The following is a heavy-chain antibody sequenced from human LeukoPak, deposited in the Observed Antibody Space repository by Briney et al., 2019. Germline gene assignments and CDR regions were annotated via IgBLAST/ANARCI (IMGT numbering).Heavy chain of an antibody. Sequence: SGTLPLTFTVCGCFIRNGYDWGWVRLSPGKGLEWLGIIYQSGSTYDTPSLQSRVTLSVDTSQNQFSLKLSSVTAADTAVYYCARVRVSYDSSGYYYLFDYWGQGALVTVSP. J-gene: IGHJ4*02. D-gene: IGHD3-22*01. CDR2: IYQSGST. CDR1: GCFIRNGYD. CDR3: ARVRVSYDSSGYYYLFDY. V-gene: IGHV4-38-2*02.